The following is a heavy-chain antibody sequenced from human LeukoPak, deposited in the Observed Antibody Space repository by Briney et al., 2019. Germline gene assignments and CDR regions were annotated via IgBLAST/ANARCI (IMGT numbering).Heavy chain of an antibody. D-gene: IGHD3-16*02. Sequence: GGSLRLSCAASGFTFSSYGMSWVRQAPGKGLEWVSAISGSGGSTYYADSVKGRFTISRDNSKNTLYLQMNSLRAEDTAVYYCAKADGGVWGSYRYSIDYWGQGPLATVSS. V-gene: IGHV3-23*01. CDR1: GFTFSSYG. CDR3: AKADGGVWGSYRYSIDY. CDR2: ISGSGGST. J-gene: IGHJ4*02.